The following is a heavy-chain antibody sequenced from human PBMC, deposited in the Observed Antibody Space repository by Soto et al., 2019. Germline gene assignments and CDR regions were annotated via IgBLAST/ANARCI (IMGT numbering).Heavy chain of an antibody. J-gene: IGHJ4*02. CDR1: GFIVSSSY. CDR2: IYSDGRT. CDR3: ARCSGWYGQCYFDC. V-gene: IGHV3-53*02. Sequence: DVQLVKTGGGLIQPGGSLRLSCAASGFIVSSSYMSWVRQAPGKGLEWVSVIYSDGRTYYADSVKGRFTISRDNSKNTLYLQMNSLSAEDTAVYYCARCSGWYGQCYFDCWGQGTLVTVSS. D-gene: IGHD6-13*01.